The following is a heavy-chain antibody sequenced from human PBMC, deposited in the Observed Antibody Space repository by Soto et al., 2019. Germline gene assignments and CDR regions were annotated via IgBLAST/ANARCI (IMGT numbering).Heavy chain of an antibody. CDR3: AREGFTMIGINDAFDI. J-gene: IGHJ3*02. V-gene: IGHV4-34*01. Sequence: SETLSLTCAVYGGSFSGYYWSWIRQPPGKGLEWIGEINHSGSTNYNPSLKSRVTISVDTSKNQFSLKLSSVTAEDTAVYYCAREGFTMIGINDAFDIWGQGTMVTVSS. CDR2: INHSGST. CDR1: GGSFSGYY. D-gene: IGHD3-22*01.